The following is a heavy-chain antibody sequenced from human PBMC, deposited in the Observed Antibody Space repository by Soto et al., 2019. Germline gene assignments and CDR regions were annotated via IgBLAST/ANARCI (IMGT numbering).Heavy chain of an antibody. J-gene: IGHJ5*02. V-gene: IGHV3-48*03. Sequence: PGGSLRLSCAASGFTFSSYEMNWVRQAPGKGLEWVSYISSSGSTIYYADSVKGRFTISRDNAKNSLYLQMNSLRAEDTAVYYCARELGSSSTPTNWFDPWGQGTLVTVSS. CDR3: ARELGSSSTPTNWFDP. D-gene: IGHD6-13*01. CDR2: ISSSGSTI. CDR1: GFTFSSYE.